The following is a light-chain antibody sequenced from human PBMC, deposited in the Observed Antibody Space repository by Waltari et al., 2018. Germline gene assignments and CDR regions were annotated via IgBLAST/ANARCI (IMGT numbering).Light chain of an antibody. CDR3: QSYDSSPSGVV. V-gene: IGLV1-40*01. CDR1: SSHIGAGYD. CDR2: GST. J-gene: IGLJ2*01. Sequence: QSVLTQPPSVSGAPGQRVTLSCTGSSSHIGAGYDVHWYQQPPRTAPKLPIYGSTNRPAGVPDRFSAAKSGTSASLAITGLQAEDVADYYCQSYDSSPSGVVFGGGTRLTVL.